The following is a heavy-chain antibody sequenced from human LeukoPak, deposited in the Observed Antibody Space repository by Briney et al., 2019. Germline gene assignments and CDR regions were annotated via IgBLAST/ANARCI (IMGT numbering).Heavy chain of an antibody. D-gene: IGHD2-2*01. J-gene: IGHJ4*02. Sequence: GGSLRLSCAASGFTFSDYYMSWIRQAPGKGLEWVSYISSSGSTIYYADSVKGRFTISRDNAKNSLYLQMNSLRAEDTAVYYCARTEDIVVVPAAHFDYWGQGTLVTVSS. CDR2: ISSSGSTI. V-gene: IGHV3-11*04. CDR3: ARTEDIVVVPAAHFDY. CDR1: GFTFSDYY.